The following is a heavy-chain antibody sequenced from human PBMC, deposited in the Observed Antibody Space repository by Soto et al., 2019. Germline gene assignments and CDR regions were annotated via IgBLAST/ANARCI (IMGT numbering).Heavy chain of an antibody. D-gene: IGHD2-2*03. Sequence: SETLSLTCAVYGGSFSGYYWSWIRQPPGKGLEWIGEINHSGSTNYNPSLKSRVTISVDTSKNQFSLKLSSVTAADTAVYYCARERSGYCSSTSCTLRYYYYYMDVWGKGTTVTVSS. V-gene: IGHV4-34*01. CDR1: GGSFSGYY. J-gene: IGHJ6*03. CDR2: INHSGST. CDR3: ARERSGYCSSTSCTLRYYYYYMDV.